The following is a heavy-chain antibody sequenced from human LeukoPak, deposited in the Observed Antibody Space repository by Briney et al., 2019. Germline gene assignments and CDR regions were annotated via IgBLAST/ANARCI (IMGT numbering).Heavy chain of an antibody. D-gene: IGHD1-14*01. V-gene: IGHV1-69*04. CDR2: IIPILGIA. J-gene: IGHJ5*02. Sequence: ASVKVSCKASGGTFSSYAISWVRQAPGQGLEWMGRIIPILGIANYAQKFQGRVTITADKSTSTAYMELSSLRSEDTAVYYCAREDDFGIETGNWFDPWGQGTLVTVSS. CDR1: GGTFSSYA. CDR3: AREDDFGIETGNWFDP.